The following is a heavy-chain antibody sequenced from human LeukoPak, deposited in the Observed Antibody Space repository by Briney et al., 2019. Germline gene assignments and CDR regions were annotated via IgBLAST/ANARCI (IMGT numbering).Heavy chain of an antibody. V-gene: IGHV1-18*01. J-gene: IGHJ4*02. CDR3: VRDYYDSSGYLPFDY. D-gene: IGHD3-22*01. CDR1: GYTFNNYG. Sequence: GASVKVSCKASGYTFNNYGMSWVRQAPGQGLEWMGWIGANVDHTKYAQKFQGRVSMTTDTSTSTAYMELSSLRSDDTAMYYCVRDYYDSSGYLPFDYWGRGTLVTVSS. CDR2: IGANVDHT.